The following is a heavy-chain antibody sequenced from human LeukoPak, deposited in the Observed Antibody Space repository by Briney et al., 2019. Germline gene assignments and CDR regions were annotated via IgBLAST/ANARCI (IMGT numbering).Heavy chain of an antibody. Sequence: GGSLRLSCAASGFTFSSYAMHWVRQAPGKGLEWVAVISYDGSNKYYADSVKGRFTISRDKSKNTLYLQMNSLRAEDTAVYYCASKDPGFRELSENFFDYWGQGTLVTVSS. CDR2: ISYDGSNK. J-gene: IGHJ4*02. D-gene: IGHD3-10*01. CDR3: ASKDPGFRELSENFFDY. V-gene: IGHV3-30*01. CDR1: GFTFSSYA.